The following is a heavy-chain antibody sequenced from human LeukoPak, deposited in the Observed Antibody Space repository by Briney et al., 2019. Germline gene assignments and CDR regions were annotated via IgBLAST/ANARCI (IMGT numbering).Heavy chain of an antibody. CDR1: GFTFSSYA. Sequence: GGSLRLSCAASGFTFSSYAMSWVRQAPGKGLEWVSLIYGGGSTYYADSVKGRFTISRDNSKNTLYLQMNSLRAEDTAVYYCASSRGSQNAFDIWGQGTMVTVSS. J-gene: IGHJ3*02. CDR3: ASSRGSQNAFDI. V-gene: IGHV3-53*01. D-gene: IGHD3-16*01. CDR2: IYGGGST.